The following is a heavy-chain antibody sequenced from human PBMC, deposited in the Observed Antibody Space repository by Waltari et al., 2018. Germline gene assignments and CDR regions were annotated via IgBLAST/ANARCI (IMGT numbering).Heavy chain of an antibody. CDR3: VRDFCDRTKCHGMDV. CDR2: ISYNERNI. V-gene: IGHV3-30*04. D-gene: IGHD3-22*01. Sequence: QVQLVESGGGVVQPGRSLRLSCAASDFTFSSYALHWVRQAPGKGLEWVAVISYNERNIYYVDSVKGRFTISRDNSKKTLYLQMNSLRPEDTAMYYCVRDFCDRTKCHGMDVWGQGTTVTVSS. CDR1: DFTFSSYA. J-gene: IGHJ6*02.